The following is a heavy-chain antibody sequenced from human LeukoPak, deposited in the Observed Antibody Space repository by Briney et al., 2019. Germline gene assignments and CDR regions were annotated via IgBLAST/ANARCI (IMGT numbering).Heavy chain of an antibody. D-gene: IGHD3-22*01. J-gene: IGHJ6*02. CDR2: ISAYNGNT. Sequence: ASVKVSCKASGYTFTSYYMHWVRQAPGQGLEWMGWISAYNGNTNYAQKLQGRVTMTTDTSTSTAYMELRSLRSDDTAVYYCARDKPFYDSSGYYYYGMDVWGQGTTVTVSS. V-gene: IGHV1-18*04. CDR3: ARDKPFYDSSGYYYYGMDV. CDR1: GYTFTSYY.